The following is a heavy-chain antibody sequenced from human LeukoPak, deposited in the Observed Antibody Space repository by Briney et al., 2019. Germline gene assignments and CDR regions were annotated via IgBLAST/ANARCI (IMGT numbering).Heavy chain of an antibody. D-gene: IGHD6-25*01. CDR1: GGSISSYC. CDR3: ARSAPLYYYYGMDV. V-gene: IGHV4-59*01. Sequence: SETLSLTCTVSGGSISSYCWSWIRQPPGKGLEWIGYIYYGGSTNYNPSLKSRVTISVDTSKNQFSLKLSSVTAADTAVYYCARSAPLYYYYGMDVWGQGTTVTVSS. J-gene: IGHJ6*02. CDR2: IYYGGST.